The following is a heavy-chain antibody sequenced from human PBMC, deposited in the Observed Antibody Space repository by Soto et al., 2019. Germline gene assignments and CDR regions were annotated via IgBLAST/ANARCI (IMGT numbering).Heavy chain of an antibody. V-gene: IGHV4-59*08. CDR1: GDSMTNYY. D-gene: IGHD1-26*01. CDR2: IYYSGST. CDR3: ARLRPSGTYDY. Sequence: SETLSLTCTVSGDSMTNYYWNWLRQPPGKGLEWIGYIYYSGSTNYNPSLKSRVTISVDTSKNQFSLKLSSVTAADTAIYYCARLRPSGTYDYWGQGTLVTDSS. J-gene: IGHJ4*02.